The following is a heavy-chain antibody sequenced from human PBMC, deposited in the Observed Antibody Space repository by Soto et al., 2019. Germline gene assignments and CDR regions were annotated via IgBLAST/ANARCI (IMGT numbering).Heavy chain of an antibody. CDR2: IYHSGGA. Sequence: SETLSLTCSVSGDSITSGGYYWSWLRQPPGKGLEWIGYIYHSGGASYNPSLRGRAVISIDTSKNQFSLRLNAVTAADTATYYCARDYYGAGSQYYYYGMEVWGQGTTVTVSS. J-gene: IGHJ6*02. CDR1: GDSITSGGYY. CDR3: ARDYYGAGSQYYYYGMEV. V-gene: IGHV4-31*03. D-gene: IGHD3-10*01.